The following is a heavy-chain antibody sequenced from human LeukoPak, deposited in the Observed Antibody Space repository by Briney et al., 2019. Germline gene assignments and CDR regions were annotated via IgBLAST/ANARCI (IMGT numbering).Heavy chain of an antibody. CDR1: GGTFSSYA. CDR3: VRVDCSSTSCYDYYYYGMDV. CDR2: IIPIFVTA. Sequence: SVKVSCKASGGTFSSYAISWVRQAPGQGLEWMGGIIPIFVTANYAQKFQGRVTITADESTSTAYMELSSLRSEDTAVYYCVRVDCSSTSCYDYYYYGMDVWGKGTTVTVSS. D-gene: IGHD2-2*01. J-gene: IGHJ6*04. V-gene: IGHV1-69*01.